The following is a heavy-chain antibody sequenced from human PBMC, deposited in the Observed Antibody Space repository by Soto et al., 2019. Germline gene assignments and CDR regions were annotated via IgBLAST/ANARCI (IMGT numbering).Heavy chain of an antibody. Sequence: QVQLVESGGGVVQPGRSLRLSCAASGFTFSSYAMHWVRQAPGKGLEWVAVISYDGSNKYYADSVKGRFTISRDNSKNTLYLQMNSLRAEDTAVYYCARDLGYCSSTSCDTESENPINYYYYGMDVWGQGTTVTVSS. CDR3: ARDLGYCSSTSCDTESENPINYYYYGMDV. J-gene: IGHJ6*02. V-gene: IGHV3-30-3*01. CDR1: GFTFSSYA. CDR2: ISYDGSNK. D-gene: IGHD2-2*02.